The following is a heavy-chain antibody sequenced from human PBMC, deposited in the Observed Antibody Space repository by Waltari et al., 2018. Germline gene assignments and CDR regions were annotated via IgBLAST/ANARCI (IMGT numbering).Heavy chain of an antibody. Sequence: EVQLVESGGGLAQPGGSLRLSCAASGFTFSSYSMNWVRQAPGKGLEWVSYISSGSGRIYYADSVKGRFTISRDNAKNSLYLHINFFFFFFFFFFFFLRDEAWSFDYWGQGTLVTVSS. V-gene: IGHV3-48*04. CDR1: GFTFSSYS. CDR3: LRDEAWSFDY. J-gene: IGHJ4*02. CDR2: ISSGSGRI. D-gene: IGHD3-3*01.